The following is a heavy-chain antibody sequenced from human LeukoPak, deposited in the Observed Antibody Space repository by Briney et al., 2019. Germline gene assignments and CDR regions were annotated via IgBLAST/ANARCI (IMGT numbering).Heavy chain of an antibody. J-gene: IGHJ4*02. Sequence: SETLSLTCTVSGGSINNNYWSWIRQPPGKGLEWIGYIYYSGSTNYNPSLKSRVTISVDTSKNQFSLNLTSVTAADTAVYYCARESGVSGSFSADYWGQGTLVTISS. CDR3: ARESGVSGSFSADY. CDR2: IYYSGST. V-gene: IGHV4-59*01. D-gene: IGHD1-26*01. CDR1: GGSINNNY.